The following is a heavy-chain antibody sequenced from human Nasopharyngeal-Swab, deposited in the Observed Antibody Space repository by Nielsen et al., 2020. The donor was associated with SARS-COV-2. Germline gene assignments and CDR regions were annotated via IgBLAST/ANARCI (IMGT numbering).Heavy chain of an antibody. V-gene: IGHV5-51*01. CDR2: IYPGDSDT. D-gene: IGHD3-10*01. CDR1: GYSFTSYW. Sequence: GESLKISCKGSGYSFTSYWIGWVRQMPGKGLEWMGIIYPGDSDTRYSPSFQGQVTISADKSISTAYLQWSSLKASDTAMYYCARQARRVSMVRGVMYFGYWGQGTLVTVSS. CDR3: ARQARRVSMVRGVMYFGY. J-gene: IGHJ4*02.